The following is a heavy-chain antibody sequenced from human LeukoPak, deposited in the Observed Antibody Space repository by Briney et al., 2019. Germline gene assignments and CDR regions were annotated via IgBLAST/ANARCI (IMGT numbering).Heavy chain of an antibody. CDR3: VRLEGATLFDY. CDR2: IYPGDSDT. Sequence: GESLKISCKGSGYSFTSYWIGWVRQMPGRGLEWMGIIYPGDSDTRYGPSFQGQVAISADKSVSTAYLQWSSLKASDTAMYYCVRLEGATLFDYWGQGTLVTVSS. V-gene: IGHV5-51*01. CDR1: GYSFTSYW. D-gene: IGHD1-26*01. J-gene: IGHJ4*02.